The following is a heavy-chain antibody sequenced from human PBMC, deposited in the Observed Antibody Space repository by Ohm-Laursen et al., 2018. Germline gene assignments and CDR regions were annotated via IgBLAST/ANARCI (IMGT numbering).Heavy chain of an antibody. Sequence: SLRLSCTASGFTLGSHWMSWVRQAPGKGLEWVANIRQDGSEIYYVDSVKGRFTISRDNAKSSLYLQMNSLTAEDTAVYYCATGYNMDVWGQGTTVTVSS. V-gene: IGHV3-7*01. J-gene: IGHJ6*02. CDR3: ATGYNMDV. D-gene: IGHD5-18*01. CDR2: IRQDGSEI. CDR1: GFTLGSHW.